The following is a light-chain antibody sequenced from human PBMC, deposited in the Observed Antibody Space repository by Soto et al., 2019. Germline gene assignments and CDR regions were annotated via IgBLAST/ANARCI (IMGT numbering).Light chain of an antibody. CDR3: HQRNK. CDR1: QFLSSY. J-gene: IGKJ5*01. Sequence: EVVLTQSPATLSLAPGERATLSCRASQFLSSYLAWYQQKPGQPPRLLIYYTSNRATGIPARFSGSRSGTDFTLTISSLEPEDFGVYFCHQRNKFGQGTRLEIK. CDR2: YTS. V-gene: IGKV3-11*01.